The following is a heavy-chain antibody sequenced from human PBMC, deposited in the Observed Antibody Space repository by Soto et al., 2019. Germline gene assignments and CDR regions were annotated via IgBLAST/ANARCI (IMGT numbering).Heavy chain of an antibody. CDR2: ISGSGGST. Sequence: EVQLLESGGGLVQPGGSLRLSCAASGFTFSSYAMSWVRQAPGKGLEWVSAISGSGGSTYYADSVKGRFTISRDNSKNTLYLQMNSLRAEATAVYYCAKDTRPIAVAALGAFDIWGQGTMVTVSS. D-gene: IGHD6-19*01. CDR1: GFTFSSYA. CDR3: AKDTRPIAVAALGAFDI. V-gene: IGHV3-23*01. J-gene: IGHJ3*02.